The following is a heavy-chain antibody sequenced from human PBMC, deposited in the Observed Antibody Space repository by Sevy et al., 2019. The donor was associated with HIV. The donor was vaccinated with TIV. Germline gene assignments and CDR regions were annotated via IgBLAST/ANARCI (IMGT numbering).Heavy chain of an antibody. J-gene: IGHJ4*02. CDR3: ARDSRAYSGYGSPFDY. V-gene: IGHV3-21*01. D-gene: IGHD5-12*01. CDR2: ISSSGSYI. CDR1: GFTFSSYS. Sequence: GGSLRLSCAASGFTFSSYSMNWVRQAPGQGLEWVSSISSSGSYIYYAGSVKGRFTISRDNAKNSLYLQMNSLRAEDTAVYYCARDSRAYSGYGSPFDYWGQGTLVTVSS.